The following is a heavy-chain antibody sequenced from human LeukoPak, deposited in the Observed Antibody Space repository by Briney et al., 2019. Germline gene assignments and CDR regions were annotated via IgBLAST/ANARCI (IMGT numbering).Heavy chain of an antibody. CDR1: GGSISSGDYY. V-gene: IGHV4-30-4*08. J-gene: IGHJ4*02. CDR2: IYYTGST. D-gene: IGHD6-19*01. CDR3: ARGPRLLPRRIAVAGTLYFDY. Sequence: SETLSLTCTVSGGSISSGDYYWSWIRQPPGKGLEWIGYIYYTGSTNYNPSLKSRVTISVDTSKNQFSLKLSSVTAADTAVYYCARGPRLLPRRIAVAGTLYFDYWGQGTLVTVSS.